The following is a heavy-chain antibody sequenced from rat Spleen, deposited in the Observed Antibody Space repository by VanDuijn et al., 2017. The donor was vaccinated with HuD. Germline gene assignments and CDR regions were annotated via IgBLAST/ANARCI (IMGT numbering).Heavy chain of an antibody. V-gene: IGHV5-19*01. CDR1: GFTFSNYG. J-gene: IGHJ1*01. D-gene: IGHD1-1*01. Sequence: EVQLVESGGGLVQPGRSLKLSCAASGFTFSNYGMHWIRQAPTKGLEWVASVSPSGGNTYYRDSVKGRFTISRANAKNTLYLQMDSLRSEDTATYYCAADQYSGDYWYFDFWGPGTMVTVSS. CDR3: AADQYSGDYWYFDF. CDR2: VSPSGGNT.